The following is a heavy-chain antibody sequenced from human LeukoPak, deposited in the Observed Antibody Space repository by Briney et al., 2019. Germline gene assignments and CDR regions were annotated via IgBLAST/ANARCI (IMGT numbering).Heavy chain of an antibody. V-gene: IGHV4-39*01. D-gene: IGHD2-21*02. CDR1: GDSISRSNYY. Sequence: SETLSLTCTVSGDSISRSNYYWGWIRQPPGKTLEWIGNVYYRGTTYYSASLKSRVTISVDPSKNEFYLALNSVAAADTGVYYCVRLVSGATAILPPYYFYMDVWGKGTSVTVTS. CDR3: VRLVSGATAILPPYYFYMDV. CDR2: VYYRGTT. J-gene: IGHJ6*03.